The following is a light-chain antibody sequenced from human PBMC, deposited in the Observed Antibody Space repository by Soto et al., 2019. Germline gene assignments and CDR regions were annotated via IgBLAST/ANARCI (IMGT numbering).Light chain of an antibody. CDR1: QSVANRY. Sequence: ESVLTPSPGTLSLSPGDRATLSCRASQSVANRYFAWYQQRPGQAPRFLIYGISNRATGIPDRFSGSGSGTDFTLTISRLEPEDFAVYYCQQYSSLPRTFGQGTKLEVK. CDR3: QQYSSLPRT. CDR2: GIS. J-gene: IGKJ2*02. V-gene: IGKV3-20*01.